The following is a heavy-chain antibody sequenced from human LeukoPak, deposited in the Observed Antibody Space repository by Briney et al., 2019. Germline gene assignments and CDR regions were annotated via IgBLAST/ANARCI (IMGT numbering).Heavy chain of an antibody. CDR3: ARGYYYGSGSYIY. Sequence: SETLSLTCAVYGGSFSGYYWSWIRQPPGKGLEWIGEINHSGSTNYNPSLKSRVTISVDTSKNQFSLKLSSVTAADAAVYYCARGYYYGSGSYIYWGQGTLVTVSS. J-gene: IGHJ4*02. V-gene: IGHV4-34*01. CDR1: GGSFSGYY. D-gene: IGHD3-10*01. CDR2: INHSGST.